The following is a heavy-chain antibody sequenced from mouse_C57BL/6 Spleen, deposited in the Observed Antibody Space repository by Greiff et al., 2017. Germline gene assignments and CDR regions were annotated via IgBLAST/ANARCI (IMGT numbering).Heavy chain of an antibody. D-gene: IGHD1-1*02. V-gene: IGHV1-59*01. CDR1: GYTFTSYW. J-gene: IGHJ2*01. Sequence: VQLQPPGAELVRPGTSVKLSCKASGYTFTSYWMHWVKQRPGQGLEWIGVIDPSDSYTNYNQKFKGKATLTVDTSSSTAYMQLSSRTSEDSAVYYCARWGGSFDYWGQGTTLTVSS. CDR3: ARWGGSFDY. CDR2: IDPSDSYT.